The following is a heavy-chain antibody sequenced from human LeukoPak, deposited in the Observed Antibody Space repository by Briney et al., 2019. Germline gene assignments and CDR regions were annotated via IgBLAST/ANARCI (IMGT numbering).Heavy chain of an antibody. V-gene: IGHV4-34*01. CDR2: INHSGST. CDR1: GGSFSGYY. Sequence: SETLSLTCAVYGGSFSGYYWSWIRQPPGKGLEWIGEINHSGSTNYNPSLKSRVTISVDTSKNQFSLKLSSVTAADTAVYYCARGPTVPPPNYYYGMAVGGKGPTATAS. CDR3: ARGPTVPPPNYYYGMAV. D-gene: IGHD4-17*01. J-gene: IGHJ6*04.